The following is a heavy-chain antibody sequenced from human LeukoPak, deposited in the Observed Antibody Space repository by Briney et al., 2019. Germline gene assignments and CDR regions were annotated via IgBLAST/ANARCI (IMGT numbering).Heavy chain of an antibody. D-gene: IGHD3-16*02. CDR1: GFTVSEYD. V-gene: IGHV3-13*01. Sequence: GGSLRLSCAASGFTVSEYDMHWFRQATGKGLEWVSAIGIVGDTYYAGSVKGRFTMSRDNASNKVHLQMNSLRDGDTGFYYCLRDYHGMDVWGQGTTVIVSS. CDR2: IGIVGDT. J-gene: IGHJ6*02. CDR3: LRDYHGMDV.